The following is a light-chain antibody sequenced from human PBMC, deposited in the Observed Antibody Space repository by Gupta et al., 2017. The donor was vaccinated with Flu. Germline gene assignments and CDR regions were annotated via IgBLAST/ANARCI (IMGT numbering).Light chain of an antibody. J-gene: IGKJ2*01. CDR2: GAS. CDR1: QSVRNNY. V-gene: IGKV3-20*01. CDR3: QQFGSSPYT. Sequence: ERGPPSGRASQSVRNNYLAWYQQKLGQPPRLLIYGASNRATGIPDRFSGSGSGTDFTLTISRLEPEDFVVYYCQQFGSSPYTFGQGSKLEIK.